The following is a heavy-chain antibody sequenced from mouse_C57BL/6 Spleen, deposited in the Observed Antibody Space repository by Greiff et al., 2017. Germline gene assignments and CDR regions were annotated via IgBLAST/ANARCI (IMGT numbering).Heavy chain of an antibody. D-gene: IGHD3-2*02. V-gene: IGHV1-42*01. Sequence: VQLQQSGPELVKPGASVKISCKASGYSFTGYYMNWVKQSPEKSLEWIGDINPSTGGTTYNQKFKAKATLTVDKSSSTAYMQLKRLTSEDSAVYYGATAAQAPTAWFDYWGQGTLVTVSA. J-gene: IGHJ3*01. CDR1: GYSFTGYY. CDR3: ATAAQAPTAWFDY. CDR2: INPSTGGT.